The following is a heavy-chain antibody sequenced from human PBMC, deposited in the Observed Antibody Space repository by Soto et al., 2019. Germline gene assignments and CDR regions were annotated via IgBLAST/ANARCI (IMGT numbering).Heavy chain of an antibody. CDR3: ARERGVLPEAFDI. J-gene: IGHJ3*02. D-gene: IGHD1-26*01. CDR1: GDSVSSNSAA. Sequence: QTLSLTCAISGDSVSSNSAAWNWIRQSPSRGLEWLGRTYYRSKWYHDYAPSVKSRITINPDTSKNHFSLQLNSMTPEDAAVYYCARERGVLPEAFDIWGRGTMVTVSS. V-gene: IGHV6-1*01. CDR2: TYYRSKWYH.